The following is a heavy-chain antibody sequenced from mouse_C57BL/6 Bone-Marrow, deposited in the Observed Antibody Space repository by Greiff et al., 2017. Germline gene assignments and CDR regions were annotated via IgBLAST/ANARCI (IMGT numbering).Heavy chain of an antibody. CDR1: GYTFTSYG. J-gene: IGHJ3*01. D-gene: IGHD1-1*01. CDR3: ARRGDYGSSYRWFAY. V-gene: IGHV1-81*01. CDR2: IYPRSGNT. Sequence: VKLQESGAELARPGASVKLSCKASGYTFTSYGISWVKQRTGQGLEWIGEIYPRSGNTYYNEKFKGKATLTADKSSSTAYMELRSLTSEDSAVYFCARRGDYGSSYRWFAYWGQGTLVTVSA.